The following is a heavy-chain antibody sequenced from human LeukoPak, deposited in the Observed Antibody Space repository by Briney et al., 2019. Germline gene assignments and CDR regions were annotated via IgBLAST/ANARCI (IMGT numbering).Heavy chain of an antibody. CDR1: GFSFSTYW. Sequence: GGSLLLSCAASGFSFSTYWMHWVHQVPGTGPVWVSRTNADGSITNYTDSVKGRFNISRDNAKETLYLQMNSLRPEDTAVYYCGRDLGGRGGAWGQGTLVTVSS. D-gene: IGHD3-16*01. CDR3: GRDLGGRGGA. CDR2: TNADGSIT. J-gene: IGHJ5*02. V-gene: IGHV3-74*01.